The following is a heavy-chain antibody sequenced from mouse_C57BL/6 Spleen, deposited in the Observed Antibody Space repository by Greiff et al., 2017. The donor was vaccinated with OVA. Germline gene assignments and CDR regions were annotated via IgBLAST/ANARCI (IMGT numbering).Heavy chain of an antibody. Sequence: VQLQQSGAELVKPGASVKLSCTASGFNIKDYYMHWVKQRTEQGLEWIGRIDPEDGENKYAPKFQGKATMTADKSSNTAYLQLSSLTSEDTAVYVCARNYGSSYAWFAYWGQGTLVTVSA. D-gene: IGHD1-1*01. V-gene: IGHV14-2*01. CDR2: IDPEDGEN. CDR1: GFNIKDYY. CDR3: ARNYGSSYAWFAY. J-gene: IGHJ3*01.